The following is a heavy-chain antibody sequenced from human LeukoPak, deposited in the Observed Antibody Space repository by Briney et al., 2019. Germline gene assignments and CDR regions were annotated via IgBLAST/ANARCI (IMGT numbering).Heavy chain of an antibody. CDR2: INPNSGGT. V-gene: IGHV1-2*02. D-gene: IGHD3-10*01. CDR1: GYTFTGYY. J-gene: IGHJ6*02. CDR3: ARERALLWFGELLGMDV. Sequence: ASVKVSCKASGYTFTGYYMHWVRQAPGQGLEWMGWINPNSGGTNYAQKFQGRVTMTRDTSISTAYMELSRLRSDDTAVYYCARERALLWFGELLGMDVWGQGTTVTVSS.